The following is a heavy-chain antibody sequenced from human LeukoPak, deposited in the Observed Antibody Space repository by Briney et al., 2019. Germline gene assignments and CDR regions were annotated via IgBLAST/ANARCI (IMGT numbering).Heavy chain of an antibody. CDR3: VRESIRGTRDFDY. D-gene: IGHD2-21*01. CDR2: ISGSGGST. J-gene: IGHJ4*02. CDR1: GFTFSSYA. Sequence: PGGSLRLSCAASGFTFSSYAMSWVRQAPGKGLEWVSAISGSGGSTYYADSVKGRFTISRDNADNSLYLQMNSLRAEDTAVYYCVRESIRGTRDFDYWGQGTLVTVSS. V-gene: IGHV3-23*01.